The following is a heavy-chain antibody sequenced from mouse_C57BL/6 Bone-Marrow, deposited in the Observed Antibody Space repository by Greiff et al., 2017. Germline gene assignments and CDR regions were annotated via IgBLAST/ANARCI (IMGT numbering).Heavy chain of an antibody. CDR1: GYTFTSYG. Sequence: QVHVKQSGAELARPGASVKLSCKASGYTFTSYGISWVKQRTGQGLEWIGEIYPRSGNTYYNEKFKGKATLTADKSSSTAYMELRSLTSEDSAVYFCARRGRLYGGYFDVWGTGTTVTVSS. CDR3: ARRGRLYGGYFDV. D-gene: IGHD1-1*01. V-gene: IGHV1-81*01. J-gene: IGHJ1*03. CDR2: IYPRSGNT.